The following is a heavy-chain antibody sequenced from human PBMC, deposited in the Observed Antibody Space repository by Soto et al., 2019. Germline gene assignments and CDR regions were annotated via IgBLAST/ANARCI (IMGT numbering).Heavy chain of an antibody. V-gene: IGHV3-48*02. J-gene: IGHJ4*02. CDR1: GFTFSSYS. CDR2: ISSSSSTI. Sequence: EVQLVESGGGLVQPGGSLRLSCAASGFTFSSYSMNWVRQAPGKGLEWVSYISSSSSTIYYADSVKGRFTISRDKAKNSLYLQINSLRDEDTAVYYCARGMTTVTTVGYYFDYWGQGTLVTVSS. D-gene: IGHD4-17*01. CDR3: ARGMTTVTTVGYYFDY.